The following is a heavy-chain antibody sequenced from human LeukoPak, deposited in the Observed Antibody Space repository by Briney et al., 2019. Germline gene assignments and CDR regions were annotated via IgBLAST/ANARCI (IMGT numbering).Heavy chain of an antibody. CDR1: GGSFSGYY. Sequence: PSETLSLTCAVYGGSFSGYYWSWIRQPPGKGLEWIGEINHSGSTNYNPSLKSRVTISVDTSKNQFSLKLSSVTAADTAVYYCARRQIRRVRGVILYYYGMDVWGQGTTVTVSS. D-gene: IGHD3-10*01. CDR3: ARRQIRRVRGVILYYYGMDV. J-gene: IGHJ6*02. CDR2: INHSGST. V-gene: IGHV4-34*01.